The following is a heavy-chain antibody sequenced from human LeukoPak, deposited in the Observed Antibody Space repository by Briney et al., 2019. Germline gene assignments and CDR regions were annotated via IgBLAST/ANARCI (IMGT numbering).Heavy chain of an antibody. V-gene: IGHV4-4*09. D-gene: IGHD5-18*01. CDR3: ASPNPDTAMGRFDY. Sequence: SETLSHTCTVSGGSISGYYWSWIRQPPGKGLEWIGYIHNSGSTKYNPSLKSRITILVDISKNQFSLNLSSVTAADTAVYYCASPNPDTAMGRFDYWGQGTLVTVSS. J-gene: IGHJ4*02. CDR1: GGSISGYY. CDR2: IHNSGST.